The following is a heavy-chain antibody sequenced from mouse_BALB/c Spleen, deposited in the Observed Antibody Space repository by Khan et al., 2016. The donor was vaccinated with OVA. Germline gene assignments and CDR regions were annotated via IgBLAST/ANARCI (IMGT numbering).Heavy chain of an antibody. CDR3: TRHGDVAWVTY. Sequence: VQLQQSGPELMKPGASVEISCKASGYAFTSYYIHWVMQSHGTSLEWIGYIDPFSGGTTYNQKFKGKATLTVDKSSSTAYIQLTYLTSEDSAVDYCTRHGDVAWVTYWGQGTLVTVSA. J-gene: IGHJ3*01. CDR2: IDPFSGGT. CDR1: GYAFTSYY. D-gene: IGHD2-13*01. V-gene: IGHV1S135*01.